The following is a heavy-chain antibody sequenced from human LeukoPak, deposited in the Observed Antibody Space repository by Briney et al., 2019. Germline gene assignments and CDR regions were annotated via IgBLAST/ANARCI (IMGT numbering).Heavy chain of an antibody. J-gene: IGHJ4*02. Sequence: SETLSLTCTVSGGSISSGDYYWSWIRQPPGKGLEWMGYIYYSGSTYYNPSLKSRVTISVDTSKNQFSLKLSSVTAADTAVYYCARGLLWFGELFLYFDYWGQGTLVTVSS. CDR1: GGSISSGDYY. CDR2: IYYSGST. D-gene: IGHD3-10*01. CDR3: ARGLLWFGELFLYFDY. V-gene: IGHV4-30-4*01.